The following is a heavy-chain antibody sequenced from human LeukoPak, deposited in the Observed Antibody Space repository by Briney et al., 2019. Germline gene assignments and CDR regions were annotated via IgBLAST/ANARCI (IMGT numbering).Heavy chain of an antibody. V-gene: IGHV3-30-3*01. CDR2: ISYDGSNK. D-gene: IGHD3-22*01. Sequence: GRSLRLSCAASGFTFSSYAMHWVRQAPDKGLEWVAVISYDGSNKYYADSVKGRFTISRDNSKNTLYLQMNSLRAEDTAVYYCARLIVVAITSDYWGQGTLVTVSS. J-gene: IGHJ4*02. CDR1: GFTFSSYA. CDR3: ARLIVVAITSDY.